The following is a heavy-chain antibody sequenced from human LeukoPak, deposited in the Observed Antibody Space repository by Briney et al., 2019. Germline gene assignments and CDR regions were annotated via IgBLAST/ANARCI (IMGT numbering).Heavy chain of an antibody. V-gene: IGHV4-59*01. CDR3: VRDSRNYGIY. J-gene: IGHJ4*02. CDR1: DGSMSSYY. CDR2: IYYDGDT. D-gene: IGHD3-9*01. Sequence: SETLSLTCTVSDGSMSSYYWSWIRQPPGKGLEWIGYIYYDGDTSYNASLKSRVTISIDTSKNQFSLKLDSVTAADTAMYYCVRDSRNYGIYRGQGTLVTVSS.